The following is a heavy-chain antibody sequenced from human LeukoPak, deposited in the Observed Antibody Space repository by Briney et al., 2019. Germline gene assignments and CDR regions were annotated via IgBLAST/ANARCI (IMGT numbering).Heavy chain of an antibody. D-gene: IGHD3-3*01. CDR2: INPSGGST. V-gene: IGHV1-46*01. CDR3: AREGPITIFGVVIIDAFDI. J-gene: IGHJ3*02. CDR1: GYTFTSYY. Sequence: ASVKVSCKASGYTFTSYYMHWVRQAPGQGLEWMGIINPSGGSTGYAQKFQGRVTMTRDMSTSTVYMELSSLRSEDTAVYYCAREGPITIFGVVIIDAFDIWGQGTMVTVSS.